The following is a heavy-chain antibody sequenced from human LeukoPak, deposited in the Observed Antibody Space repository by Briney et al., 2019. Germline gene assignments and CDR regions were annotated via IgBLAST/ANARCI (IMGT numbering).Heavy chain of an antibody. J-gene: IGHJ6*03. CDR1: GGSFSGYY. D-gene: IGHD6-19*01. CDR3: ARARTQWLAYYYYYYMDV. V-gene: IGHV4-34*01. CDR2: INHSGST. Sequence: PSETLSLTCAVYGGSFSGYYWSWIRQPPGKGLEWIGEINHSGSTNYSPSLKSRVTISVDTSKNQFSLKLSSVTAADTAVYYCARARTQWLAYYYYYYMDVWGKGTTVTVSS.